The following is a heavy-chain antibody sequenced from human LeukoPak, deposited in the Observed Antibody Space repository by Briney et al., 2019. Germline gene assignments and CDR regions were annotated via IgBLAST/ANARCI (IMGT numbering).Heavy chain of an antibody. Sequence: SVKVPCKASGGTFSSYAISWVRQAPGQGLEWMGGIIPIFGTANYAQKFQGRVTITTDESTSTAYMELSSLRSEDTAVYYCAGNVGLSDKYFQHWGQGTLVTVSS. CDR1: GGTFSSYA. D-gene: IGHD3-16*02. J-gene: IGHJ1*01. CDR3: AGNVGLSDKYFQH. CDR2: IIPIFGTA. V-gene: IGHV1-69*05.